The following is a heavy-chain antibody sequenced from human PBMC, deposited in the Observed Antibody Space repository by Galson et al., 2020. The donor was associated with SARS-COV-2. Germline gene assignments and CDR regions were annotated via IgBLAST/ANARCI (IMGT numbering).Heavy chain of an antibody. J-gene: IGHJ5*02. CDR1: GFSLNTSGVG. V-gene: IGHV2-5*02. CDR2: IFWDNDK. D-gene: IGHD1-1*01. Sequence: KMSGPTLVKPTQTLTLTCTFSGFSLNTSGVGVGWIRQPPGKALEWLALIFWDNDKWYSPSLKSRLNINNDASKNQVVLTMTNMDPVDTATYYCAHSSGWAETGDNWLDPWGQGTLVTVSS. CDR3: AHSSGWAETGDNWLDP.